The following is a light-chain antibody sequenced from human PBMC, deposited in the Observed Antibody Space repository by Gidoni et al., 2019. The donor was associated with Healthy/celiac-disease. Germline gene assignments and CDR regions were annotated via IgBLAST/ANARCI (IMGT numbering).Light chain of an antibody. CDR1: QSVSSSY. J-gene: IGKJ1*01. CDR3: QQYGSSPPWT. CDR2: GAS. V-gene: IGKV3-20*01. Sequence: IVFTHSPRTLSLSPGERATLSCRASQSVSSSYLAWYQQKPGQAPRLLIYGASSRATGIPDRFSGSGAGTDFTLTISRLEPKDFAVYYCQQYGSSPPWTFXQXTKVEIK.